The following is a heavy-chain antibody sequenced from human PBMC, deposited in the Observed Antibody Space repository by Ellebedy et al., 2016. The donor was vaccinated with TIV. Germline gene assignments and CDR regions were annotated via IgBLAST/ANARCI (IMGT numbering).Heavy chain of an antibody. J-gene: IGHJ5*02. V-gene: IGHV1-18*04. CDR1: GYTFTKYG. CDR2: ISGYNGDT. D-gene: IGHD5/OR15-5a*01. CDR3: TRGFYEKFDP. Sequence: ASVKVSCKASGYTFTKYGICWVRQAPGQGLEWMGWISGYNGDTNYAQKFQGRVTMTTDTSTSTVYMELRSLSFDDTSVYYSTRGFYEKFDPWGQGTLVTVS.